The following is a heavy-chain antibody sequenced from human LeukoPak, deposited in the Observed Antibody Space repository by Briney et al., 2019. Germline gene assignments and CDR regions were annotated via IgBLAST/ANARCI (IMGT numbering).Heavy chain of an antibody. J-gene: IGHJ3*02. CDR1: GFTVSSNY. D-gene: IGHD3-22*01. Sequence: GGSLRLSCAASGFTVSSNYMGWVRKAPGKGLEWVSVIYSGGSTYYADSVKGRFTTSRDNSKNTLYLQMNSLRAEDTAVYYCARGRPYYYDSSGYYPYDAFDIWGQGTMVTVSS. CDR2: IYSGGST. V-gene: IGHV3-53*01. CDR3: ARGRPYYYDSSGYYPYDAFDI.